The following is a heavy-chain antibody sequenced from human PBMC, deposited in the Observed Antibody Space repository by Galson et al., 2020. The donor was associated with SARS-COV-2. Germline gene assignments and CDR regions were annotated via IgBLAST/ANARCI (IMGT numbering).Heavy chain of an antibody. V-gene: IGHV1-2*02. Sequence: ASVKVSCKASGYTFTGYYMHWVRQAPGQGLEWMGWINPNSSGTNYAQKFQGRVTMTRDTSISTAYMELSRLRSDDTAVYYCARGHYYDSSGYLDAFDIWGQGTMVTVSS. J-gene: IGHJ3*02. CDR1: GYTFTGYY. D-gene: IGHD3-22*01. CDR3: ARGHYYDSSGYLDAFDI. CDR2: INPNSSGT.